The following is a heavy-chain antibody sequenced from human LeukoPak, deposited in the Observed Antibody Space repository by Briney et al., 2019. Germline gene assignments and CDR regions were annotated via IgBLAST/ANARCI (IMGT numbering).Heavy chain of an antibody. CDR1: GRSISSSSYY. CDR3: ARDPKGITIFGVVVDPAFDP. CDR2: IYYSGST. V-gene: IGHV4-39*07. J-gene: IGHJ5*02. D-gene: IGHD3-3*01. Sequence: PSETLSLTCTVSGRSISSSSYYWGWIRQPPGKGLELIGSIYYSGSTYYNPSLKSRVTISLDTSQNQFSLKLSSVTAGGTGVYYCARDPKGITIFGVVVDPAFDPWGQGTLVTVSS.